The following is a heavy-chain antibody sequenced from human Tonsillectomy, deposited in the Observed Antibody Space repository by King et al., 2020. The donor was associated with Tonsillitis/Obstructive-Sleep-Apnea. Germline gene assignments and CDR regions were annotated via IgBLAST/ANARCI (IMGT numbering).Heavy chain of an antibody. CDR2: ISYDGSNK. Sequence: VQLVESGGGVVQPGRSLRLSCAASGFTFSPYAMQWVRQAPGKGLEWVAVISYDGSNKYYADSVKGRFTISRDNSKNTLYLQMNSLRAEDTAVYYCARDLEQLALDYWGQGTLVTVSS. J-gene: IGHJ4*02. CDR3: ARDLEQLALDY. CDR1: GFTFSPYA. V-gene: IGHV3-30*04. D-gene: IGHD6-6*01.